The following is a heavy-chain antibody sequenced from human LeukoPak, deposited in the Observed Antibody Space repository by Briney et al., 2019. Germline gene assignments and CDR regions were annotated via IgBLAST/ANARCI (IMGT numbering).Heavy chain of an antibody. D-gene: IGHD3-10*01. V-gene: IGHV3-21*05. CDR1: GFTFSSYS. J-gene: IGHJ4*02. CDR3: AREIPSGSYAPDY. Sequence: GGSLRLSCAASGFTFSSYSMKWVRQAPGKGREWVSYISSSGRSILYADSVKGRFTVSRDNAKNSLYLQMNNLRVEDTAVYYCAREIPSGSYAPDYWGQGTLVTVSS. CDR2: ISSSGRSI.